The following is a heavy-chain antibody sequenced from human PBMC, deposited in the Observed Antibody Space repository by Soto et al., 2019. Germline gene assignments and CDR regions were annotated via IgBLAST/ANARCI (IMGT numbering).Heavy chain of an antibody. V-gene: IGHV4-61*01. CDR3: ARGSTVGDAFDI. Sequence: SETLSLTCTVSGGSVSSGSYYWSWIRQPPGKGLEWIGYIYYSGSTNYNPSLKSRVTISVDTSKNQFSLKLRSVTAADTAVYYCARGSTVGDAFDIWGQGTMVTVSS. D-gene: IGHD4-17*01. CDR1: GGSVSSGSYY. CDR2: IYYSGST. J-gene: IGHJ3*02.